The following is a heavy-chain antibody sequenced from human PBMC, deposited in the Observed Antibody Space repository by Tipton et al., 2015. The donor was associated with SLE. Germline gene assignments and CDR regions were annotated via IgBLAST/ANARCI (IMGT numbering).Heavy chain of an antibody. J-gene: IGHJ5*02. V-gene: IGHV4-59*11. CDR2: IYYSGST. Sequence: TLSLTCTVSGGSISSHYWSWIRQPPGKGLEWIGYIYYSGSTNYNPSLKSRVTISVDTSKNQFSLKLSSVTAADTAVYYCARDYSLYSSPGRFDPWGQGTLVSVSS. CDR1: GGSISSHY. CDR3: ARDYSLYSSPGRFDP. D-gene: IGHD6-13*01.